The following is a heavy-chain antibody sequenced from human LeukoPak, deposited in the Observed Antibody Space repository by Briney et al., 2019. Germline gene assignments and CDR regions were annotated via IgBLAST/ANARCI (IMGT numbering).Heavy chain of an antibody. Sequence: GGSLRLSCAASGFTFSSYWMSWVRQAPGKGLEWVANIKQDGSEKYYVDSVKGRFTISRDNAKNSLYLQMNSLRAEDTAVYYCARDNRRWTDAFDIWGQGTMVTVSS. D-gene: IGHD2/OR15-2a*01. V-gene: IGHV3-7*01. CDR3: ARDNRRWTDAFDI. CDR1: GFTFSSYW. CDR2: IKQDGSEK. J-gene: IGHJ3*02.